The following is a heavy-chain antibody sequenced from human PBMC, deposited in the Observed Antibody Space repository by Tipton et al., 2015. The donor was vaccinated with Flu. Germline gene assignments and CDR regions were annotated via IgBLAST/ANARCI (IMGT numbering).Heavy chain of an antibody. V-gene: IGHV3-9*01. CDR2: ISWNSGSI. CDR3: AKVDYSNPRWGAFDI. D-gene: IGHD4-11*01. Sequence: SLRLSCAASGFTFDDYAMHWVRQAPGKGLEWVSGISWNSGSIGYADSVKGRFTISRDNAKKSLYLQMNSLRAEDTALYYCAKVDYSNPRWGAFDIWGQGTMVNVSS. CDR1: GFTFDDYA. J-gene: IGHJ3*02.